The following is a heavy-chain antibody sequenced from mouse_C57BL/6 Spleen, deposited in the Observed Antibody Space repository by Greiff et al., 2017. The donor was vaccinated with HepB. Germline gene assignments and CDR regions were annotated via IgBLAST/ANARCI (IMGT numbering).Heavy chain of an antibody. CDR1: GYTFTSYW. J-gene: IGHJ3*01. V-gene: IGHV1-55*01. CDR2: IYPGSGST. D-gene: IGHD2-4*01. Sequence: QVQLKQPGAELVKPGASVKMSCKASGYTFTSYWITWVKQRPGQGLEWIGDIYPGSGSTNDNEKFKSKATRTVDTSSSTHFMQLSSLTSEDSAVYYCARSKKDYDGFAYWGQGTLVTVSA. CDR3: ARSKKDYDGFAY.